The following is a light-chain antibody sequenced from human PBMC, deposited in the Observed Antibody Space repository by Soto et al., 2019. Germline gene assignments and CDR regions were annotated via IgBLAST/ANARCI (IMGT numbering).Light chain of an antibody. CDR3: SSFAGTFFV. V-gene: IGLV2-8*01. Sequence: SALTQPPSASGSPGQSVTISCTGTSSDVGGYNYVSWYQQHPGKVPKVLISEVNKRPSGVPDRFSGSKSGNTASLTVPGLQADDEADYYCSSFAGTFFVFGTGTKVTVL. CDR2: EVN. J-gene: IGLJ1*01. CDR1: SSDVGGYNY.